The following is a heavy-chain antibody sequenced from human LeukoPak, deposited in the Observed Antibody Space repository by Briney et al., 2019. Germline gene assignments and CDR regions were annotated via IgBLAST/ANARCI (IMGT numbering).Heavy chain of an antibody. CDR3: ARDGGSSWYYFDY. CDR2: IIPIFGTA. D-gene: IGHD6-13*01. V-gene: IGHV1-69*13. J-gene: IGHJ4*02. Sequence: SVNVSCTASGGTFSSYAISWVRQAPGQGPEWLGGIIPIFGTANYAQKFQGRVTITADESTSTAYMELSSLRSEDTAGYYCARDGGSSWYYFDYWGQGTLVTVSS. CDR1: GGTFSSYA.